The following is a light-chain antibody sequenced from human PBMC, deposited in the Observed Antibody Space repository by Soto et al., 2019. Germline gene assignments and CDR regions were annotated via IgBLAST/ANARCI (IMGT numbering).Light chain of an antibody. CDR1: SSNIGSNT. CDR3: AACDYSLNGPCVV. V-gene: IGLV1-44*01. J-gene: IGLJ2*01. Sequence: QSVLTQPPSASGTPGQRVTISCSGSSSNIGSNTVNWYQQLPGTAPKLLIYSNNQRPSGVPDRFSGSKSGTSASLAISGLQSEDEAYYYCAACDYSLNGPCVVFGGRTKLTVL. CDR2: SNN.